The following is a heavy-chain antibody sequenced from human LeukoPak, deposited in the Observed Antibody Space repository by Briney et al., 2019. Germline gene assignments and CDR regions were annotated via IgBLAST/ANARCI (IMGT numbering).Heavy chain of an antibody. D-gene: IGHD5-18*01. CDR1: GGSFSGYY. CDR3: ARVGLWIQLWFCAFDI. J-gene: IGHJ3*02. V-gene: IGHV4-34*01. CDR2: INHSGST. Sequence: SETLSLTCAVYGGSFSGYYWSWIRQPPGKGLEWIGEINHSGSTNYNPSLKSRVTISVDTSKNQFSLKLSSVTAADTAVYYCARVGLWIQLWFCAFDIWGQGTMVTVSS.